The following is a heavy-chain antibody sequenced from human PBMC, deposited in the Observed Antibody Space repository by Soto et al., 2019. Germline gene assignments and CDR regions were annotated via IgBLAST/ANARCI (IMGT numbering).Heavy chain of an antibody. CDR2: ISSSSII. Sequence: GGSLRLSCAASGFTFSIYSMNWVRQAPGKGLEWVSYISSSSIIYYADSVKGRFTSSRDNAKNTLYLQMNSLRAEDTAVYYCARDTMATDPFDYWGQGTLVTVSS. CDR1: GFTFSIYS. J-gene: IGHJ4*02. CDR3: ARDTMATDPFDY. V-gene: IGHV3-48*04. D-gene: IGHD5-12*01.